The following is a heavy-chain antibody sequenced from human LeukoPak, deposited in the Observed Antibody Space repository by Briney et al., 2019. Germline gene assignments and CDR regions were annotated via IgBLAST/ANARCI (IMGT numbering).Heavy chain of an antibody. V-gene: IGHV3-30*18. D-gene: IGHD3-22*01. J-gene: IGHJ4*02. CDR3: AKRLGYYDRSEGYFDQ. CDR1: VFTFSSFG. CDR2: ISYDGSYK. Sequence: GGSLRLSCAASVFTFSSFGMHWVRQAPGKGLEGVAVISYDGSYKNYVDSVKGRFTISRDISKNTLYLQMNSLRAEDTAVYYCAKRLGYYDRSEGYFDQWGQGTLVTVSS.